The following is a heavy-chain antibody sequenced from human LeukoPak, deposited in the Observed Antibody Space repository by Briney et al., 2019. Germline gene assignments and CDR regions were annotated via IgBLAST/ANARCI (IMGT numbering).Heavy chain of an antibody. V-gene: IGHV3-15*07. Sequence: GGSLRLSCAASGFTFTNAWMNWVRQAPGKGLEWVGRIKSKADGETIDYAAPVKGRFTFSRDDSKNMLYLQMNSLKSEDTAVYYCSSLTSRGLSDSWGQGTLVTVSS. CDR1: GFTFTNAW. CDR2: IKSKADGETI. J-gene: IGHJ4*02. CDR3: SSLTSRGLSDS. D-gene: IGHD1-20*01.